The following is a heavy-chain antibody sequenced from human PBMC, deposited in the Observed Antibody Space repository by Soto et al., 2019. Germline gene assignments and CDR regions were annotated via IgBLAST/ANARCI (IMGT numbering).Heavy chain of an antibody. CDR3: AKSLAVAAGWFDP. J-gene: IGHJ5*02. V-gene: IGHV3-30*18. D-gene: IGHD6-19*01. CDR1: GFTFNTYG. CDR2: ISYDGSNE. Sequence: GGSRRRSCAASGFTFNTYGMHWVRQAPGKGLEWVAFISYDGSNEYYADSVKGRFTISRDNSKNTVFLQMNSLRGEDTAVYYCAKSLAVAAGWFDPWGQGALVTVSS.